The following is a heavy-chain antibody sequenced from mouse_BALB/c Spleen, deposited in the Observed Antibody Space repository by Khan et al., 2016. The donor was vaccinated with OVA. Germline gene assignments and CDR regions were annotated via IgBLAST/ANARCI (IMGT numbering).Heavy chain of an antibody. J-gene: IGHJ2*01. Sequence: QVQLQQPGAELAKPGASVKMSCKASGYTFTTYWMHWVKQRPGQGPEWIGYINPTSGYTDYNERFKDKATLSADKSSSTAYMQLSSLTSEDSAVYYCTRDRIDYWGQGTTLTVSS. CDR2: INPTSGYT. CDR1: GYTFTTYW. CDR3: TRDRIDY. V-gene: IGHV1-7*01.